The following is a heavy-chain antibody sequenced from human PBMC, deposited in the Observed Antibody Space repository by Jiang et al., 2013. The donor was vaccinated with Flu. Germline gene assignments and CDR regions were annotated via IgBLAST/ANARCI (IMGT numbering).Heavy chain of an antibody. CDR3: AHRRGYSSLFDY. CDR2: IDWNDDK. Sequence: KPTQTLTLTCTFSGFSLNTFGMRVNWIRQPPGKALEWLARIDWNDDKRYSPSLKSRLTITKDTSKNLGGPYNDQTWTLWTRATYYCAHRRGYSSLFDYWGQGTLVTVSS. D-gene: IGHD6-13*01. V-gene: IGHV2-5*08. J-gene: IGHJ4*02. CDR1: GFSLNTFGMR.